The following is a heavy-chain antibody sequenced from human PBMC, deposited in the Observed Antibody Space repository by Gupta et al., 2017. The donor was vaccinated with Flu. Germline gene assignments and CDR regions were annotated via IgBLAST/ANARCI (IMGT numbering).Heavy chain of an antibody. CDR1: GFTFRSYG. CDR2: IASDGRNK. Sequence: MQLVESGGGVVQFGTSLRLSCSAAGFTFRSYGMHWVRQPPGKGLEWVADIASDGRNKDYADAVRGRFTISRDNSKDTLSLEMDSLRVEDTAVYYCAKDGPWTASCPYYCYYMDVWGKGTTGTVSS. J-gene: IGHJ6*03. D-gene: IGHD2-2*01. V-gene: IGHV3-30*18. CDR3: AKDGPWTASCPYYCYYMDV.